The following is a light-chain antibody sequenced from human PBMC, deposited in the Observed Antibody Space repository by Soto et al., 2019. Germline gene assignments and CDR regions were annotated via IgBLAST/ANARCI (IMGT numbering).Light chain of an antibody. CDR2: KAS. CDR3: QQRSNWPRT. J-gene: IGKJ1*01. CDR1: QSINTW. Sequence: DMRMTRSPSTLSSSIVGRVTITLLASQSINTWLALYQQKPLKAPKLLIYKASTLESGVPSRFSGSGSGTEFTLPISSLEPEDFAVYYCQQRSNWPRTFGQGTKVDI. V-gene: IGKV1-5*03.